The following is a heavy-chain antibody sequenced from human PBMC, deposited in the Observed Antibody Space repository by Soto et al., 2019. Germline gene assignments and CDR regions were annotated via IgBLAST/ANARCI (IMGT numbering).Heavy chain of an antibody. CDR2: IYYSGST. Sequence: ETLSLTCTVTGDSISSRSYYWGWIRQPPGKGLEWTGSIYYSGSTYNNPSLRSRVSMSIDTSKDQFSLKLKSVTAADTALYFCARQRTSVVTQAYFDVWHPGSLVTV. J-gene: IGHJ4*02. CDR1: GDSISSRSYY. V-gene: IGHV4-39*01. CDR3: ARQRTSVVTQAYFDV. D-gene: IGHD2-21*02.